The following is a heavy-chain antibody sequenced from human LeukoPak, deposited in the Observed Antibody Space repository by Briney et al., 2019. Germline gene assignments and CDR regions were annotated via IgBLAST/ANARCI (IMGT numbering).Heavy chain of an antibody. J-gene: IGHJ4*02. CDR3: AKDRVVPAAIPDY. CDR1: GFTFSSYG. D-gene: IGHD2-2*02. V-gene: IGHV3-30*02. CDR2: IRYDGSNK. Sequence: GGSLRLSCAASGFTFSSYGMHWVRQAPGKGLVWVAFIRYDGSNKYYADSVKGRFTIPRDNSKNTLYLQMNSLRAEDTAVYYCAKDRVVPAAIPDYWGQGTLVTVSS.